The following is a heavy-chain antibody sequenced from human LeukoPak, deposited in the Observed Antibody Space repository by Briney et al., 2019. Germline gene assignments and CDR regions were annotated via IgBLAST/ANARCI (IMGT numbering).Heavy chain of an antibody. CDR1: GGSISSRGYY. Sequence: SETLSLTCTVAGGSISSRGYYWGWIRQPPGKGLEWIGSIYDSGSTYYNPSPERRVTISVDTSKNQFSLKLSSVTAADTAVYYCARGPCSGGSCPFDYWGQGTLVTVSS. J-gene: IGHJ4*01. CDR3: ARGPCSGGSCPFDY. V-gene: IGHV4-39*07. D-gene: IGHD2-15*01. CDR2: IYDSGST.